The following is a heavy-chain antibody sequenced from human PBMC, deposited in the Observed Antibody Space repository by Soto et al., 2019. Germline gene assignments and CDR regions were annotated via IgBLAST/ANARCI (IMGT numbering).Heavy chain of an antibody. V-gene: IGHV3-30*18. J-gene: IGHJ5*01. D-gene: IGHD3-10*01. CDR1: GFTFSSYG. Sequence: GGSLRLSCAASGFTFSSYGMHWVRQAPGKGLEWVAVISYDGSNKYYADSVKGRFTISRDNSKNTLYLQMNSLRAEDTAVYYCAKDKATMVRGVLDSWGQGT. CDR2: ISYDGSNK. CDR3: AKDKATMVRGVLDS.